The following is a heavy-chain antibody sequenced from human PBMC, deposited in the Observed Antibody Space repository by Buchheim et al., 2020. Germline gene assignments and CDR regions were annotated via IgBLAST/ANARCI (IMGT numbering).Heavy chain of an antibody. CDR3: AKEGLERRSSYFDY. CDR2: ISYDGSNK. Sequence: QVQLVESGGGVVQPGRSLRLSCAASGFTFSSYGMHWVRQAPGKGLEWVAVISYDGSNKYYADSVKGRFTISRDNSKNTLYLQMNSLRAEDTAVYYCAKEGLERRSSYFDYWGQGTL. V-gene: IGHV3-30*18. D-gene: IGHD1-1*01. J-gene: IGHJ4*02. CDR1: GFTFSSYG.